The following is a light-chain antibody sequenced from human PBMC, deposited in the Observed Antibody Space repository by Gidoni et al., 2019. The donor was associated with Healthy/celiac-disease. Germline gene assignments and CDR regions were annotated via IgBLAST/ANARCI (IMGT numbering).Light chain of an antibody. CDR2: AAS. V-gene: IGKV1-39*01. J-gene: IGKJ2*01. CDR3: PQSYSTPMYT. CDR1: QSISSY. Sequence: RQMAQSLSTLSASIGDRVTITCLASQSISSYLNWYPQKPGKAPKLLIYAASSLQSGVPSRFSGSGSGTYFTLTISSLQPEDFATYYCPQSYSTPMYTFGQGTKLEIK.